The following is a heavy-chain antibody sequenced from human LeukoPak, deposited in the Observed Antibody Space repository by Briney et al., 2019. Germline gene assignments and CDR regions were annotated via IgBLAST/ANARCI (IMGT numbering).Heavy chain of an antibody. D-gene: IGHD2-15*01. CDR1: VFTFSSYE. CDR3: TRDRAIVVVVAATEFFYYYGLDL. V-gene: IGHV3-48*03. CDR2: ISSSGSTI. J-gene: IGHJ6*02. Sequence: PGGSLRLSCSASVFTFSSYEMNRVRQAPGKGLEWVSYISSSGSTIYYADSVKGRFTISRDNAKNSLYLQMNSLRAEDTAVYYCTRDRAIVVVVAATEFFYYYGLDLWGRGTTVTVSS.